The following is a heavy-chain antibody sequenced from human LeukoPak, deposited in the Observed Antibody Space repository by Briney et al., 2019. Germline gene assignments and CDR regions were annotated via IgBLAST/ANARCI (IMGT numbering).Heavy chain of an antibody. D-gene: IGHD2-21*02. J-gene: IGHJ3*02. Sequence: SETLSLTCAVSGGSISSGSYSWGWIRQPPGKGLEWIGYFFYTGNTYYNASLKSRVTISVDTSKNQFSLKLSSVTAADTAVYYCAGAYCGGDCYSGRAFDIWGQGTMVTVSS. V-gene: IGHV4-30-4*07. CDR2: FFYTGNT. CDR1: GGSISSGSYS. CDR3: AGAYCGGDCYSGRAFDI.